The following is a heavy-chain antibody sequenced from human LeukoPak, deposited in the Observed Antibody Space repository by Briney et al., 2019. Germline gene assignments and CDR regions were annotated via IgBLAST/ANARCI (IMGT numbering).Heavy chain of an antibody. D-gene: IGHD5-18*01. Sequence: GGSLRLSCAASGFTFSAYSMNWVRQAPGKGLEWVSYIGSSSNTIYYADSVKGRFTISRDNSKNTLYLQMNSLRAEDTAVYYCAKDQFPGYSYGYDFDYWGQGTLVTVSS. V-gene: IGHV3-48*01. CDR3: AKDQFPGYSYGYDFDY. CDR2: IGSSSNTI. J-gene: IGHJ4*02. CDR1: GFTFSAYS.